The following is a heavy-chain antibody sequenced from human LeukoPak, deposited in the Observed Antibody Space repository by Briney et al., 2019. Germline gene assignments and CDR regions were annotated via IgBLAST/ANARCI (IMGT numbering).Heavy chain of an antibody. J-gene: IGHJ3*01. V-gene: IGHV1-69*06. CDR3: ARYGLLGLSEINAFDF. Sequence: GASVKVSCRASGGTFSSYAISWVRQAPGQGLEWMGGIIPIFGTANYAQKFRGRVTITADKSTRTAYMELSSLRSEDTAVYYCARYGLLGLSEINAFDFWGQGTVVTVSS. CDR2: IIPIFGTA. CDR1: GGTFSSYA. D-gene: IGHD2-2*01.